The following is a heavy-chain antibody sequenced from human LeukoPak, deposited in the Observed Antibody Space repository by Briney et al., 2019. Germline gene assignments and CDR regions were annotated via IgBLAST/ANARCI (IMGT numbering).Heavy chain of an antibody. D-gene: IGHD1-26*01. CDR1: GFTFSSYG. J-gene: IGHJ4*02. Sequence: GGSLRLSCAASGFTFSSYGMHWVRQAPGKGLEWVSYISSSGSTIYYADSVKGRFTISRDNAKNSLYLQMNSLRAEDTAVYYCAREGFPSGSVDYWGQGTLVTVSS. CDR3: AREGFPSGSVDY. V-gene: IGHV3-48*04. CDR2: ISSSGSTI.